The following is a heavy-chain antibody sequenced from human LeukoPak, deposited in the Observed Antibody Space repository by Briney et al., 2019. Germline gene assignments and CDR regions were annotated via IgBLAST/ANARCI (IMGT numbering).Heavy chain of an antibody. J-gene: IGHJ4*02. V-gene: IGHV1-18*01. Sequence: GASVTVSCKTSGYTFTTYGLTWVRQAPGQGLEWMGWIYGYNGNTNYAPKFQDRVTMTTDTSTKTAYMELKNLRSNDTAMYYCALGDILTGYWAEYFVYWGQGTLITVSS. CDR1: GYTFTTYG. CDR3: ALGDILTGYWAEYFVY. D-gene: IGHD3-9*01. CDR2: IYGYNGNT.